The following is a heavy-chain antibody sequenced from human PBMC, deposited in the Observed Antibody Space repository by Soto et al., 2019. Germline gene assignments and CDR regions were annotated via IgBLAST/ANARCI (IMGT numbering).Heavy chain of an antibody. Sequence: SVRVSCKASGFTFTSSAVQWVRQARGQRLEWIGWIVVGSGNTNYAQKFQERVTITRDMSTSTAYMELSSLRSEDTAVYYCAAWYSSSWPRFDPWGQGTLLTVSS. D-gene: IGHD6-13*01. CDR1: GFTFTSSA. V-gene: IGHV1-58*01. CDR3: AAWYSSSWPRFDP. CDR2: IVVGSGNT. J-gene: IGHJ5*02.